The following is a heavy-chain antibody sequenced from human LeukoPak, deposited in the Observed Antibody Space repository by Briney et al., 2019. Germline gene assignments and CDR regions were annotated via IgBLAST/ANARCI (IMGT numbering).Heavy chain of an antibody. V-gene: IGHV3-21*01. D-gene: IGHD3-9*01. Sequence: GGSLRLSCAASGFIFSSYSMNWVSQAPGKGLEWVSSISSSSSYIYYADSGKGRFTISRDNAKNSLYLKMNSLRAKDTAVYYCAREGWDYEILTVRSNAFDLWGQGTMVTVSS. CDR1: GFIFSSYS. CDR3: AREGWDYEILTVRSNAFDL. CDR2: ISSSSSYI. J-gene: IGHJ3*01.